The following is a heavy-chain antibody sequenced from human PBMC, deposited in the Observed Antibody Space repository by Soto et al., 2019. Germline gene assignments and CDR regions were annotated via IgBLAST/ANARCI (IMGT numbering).Heavy chain of an antibody. J-gene: IGHJ4*02. CDR2: IYKSGST. Sequence: QMQLQESGPGLVKPSETLSLTCTISGYSISSDFYYWGWIRQPPCKGLEGIGTIYKSGSTYYSPSVNGRVAISMDSSKNQFSLKLNSVTATDTTVYYCARHAPSFDFWGQGVLVSVSS. CDR1: GYSISSDFYY. CDR3: ARHAPSFDF. V-gene: IGHV4-39*01.